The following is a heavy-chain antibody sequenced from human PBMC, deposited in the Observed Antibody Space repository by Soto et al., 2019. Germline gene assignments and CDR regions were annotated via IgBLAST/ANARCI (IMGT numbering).Heavy chain of an antibody. V-gene: IGHV2-5*02. J-gene: IGHJ4*02. Sequence: QITLKESGPTLVKPTQTLTLTCTFSGLSLSTSGVGVGWIRQPPGTALEWLALIFWDDNKRYSPSLKSRLTVTKDSSKNQVVLTLTNMDPVDTATYYCAHRRDTDVFDYWGQGTLVTVSS. CDR3: AHRRDTDVFDY. CDR1: GLSLSTSGVG. CDR2: IFWDDNK. D-gene: IGHD5-18*01.